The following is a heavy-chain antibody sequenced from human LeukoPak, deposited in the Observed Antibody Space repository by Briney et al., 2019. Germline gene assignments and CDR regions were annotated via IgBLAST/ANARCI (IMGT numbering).Heavy chain of an antibody. J-gene: IGHJ4*02. D-gene: IGHD3-10*01. V-gene: IGHV1-2*02. CDR3: ARVPGSGGQGGDY. Sequence: ASVKVSCKASGYTFTGYYLHWVRQAPGQGLEWMGWITPNTGGTKYAQKFQDRVTMTRETSISTAYMELSRLRFDDTAVYYCARVPGSGGQGGDYWGQGTLVTVSS. CDR2: ITPNTGGT. CDR1: GYTFTGYY.